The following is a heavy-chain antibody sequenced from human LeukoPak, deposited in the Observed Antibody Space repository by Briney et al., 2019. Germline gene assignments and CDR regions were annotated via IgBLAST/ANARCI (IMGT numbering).Heavy chain of an antibody. J-gene: IGHJ3*02. V-gene: IGHV1-2*02. CDR3: AAAELELDAFDI. Sequence: ASVKVSCKASGGTFSSYSISWVRQAPGQGLEWMGWINPNSGGTNYAQKFQGRVTMNRDTSISTAYMELSRLRSDDTAVYYCAAAELELDAFDIWGQGTMVTVSS. CDR1: GGTFSSYS. D-gene: IGHD1-1*01. CDR2: INPNSGGT.